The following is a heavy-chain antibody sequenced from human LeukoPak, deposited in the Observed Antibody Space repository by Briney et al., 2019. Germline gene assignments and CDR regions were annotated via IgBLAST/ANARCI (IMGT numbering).Heavy chain of an antibody. V-gene: IGHV4-59*08. CDR1: GGAISTYY. Sequence: SETLSLTCTVSGGAISTYYWSGIRQPPGKGLEWIGNIYYSGSTSYNPSLKSRVTLSVDTSKNQFSLKLSSVTAAATDMYYCARHDGTIPIIVGERPFEIWGQGTMVTVSS. CDR2: IYYSGST. D-gene: IGHD3-22*01. CDR3: ARHDGTIPIIVGERPFEI. J-gene: IGHJ3*02.